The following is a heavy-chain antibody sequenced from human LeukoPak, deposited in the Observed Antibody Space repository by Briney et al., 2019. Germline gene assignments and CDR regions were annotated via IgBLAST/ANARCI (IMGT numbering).Heavy chain of an antibody. Sequence: ASVKVSCKASGYTFTSYDINWVRQATGQGLEWMGWMNPNSGNTGYAQKFQGRVTMTRNTSISTAYMELSSLRSEDTAVYYCARVDTNDYGDYDFDYGGQGTLVTVSA. D-gene: IGHD4-17*01. CDR1: GYTFTSYD. J-gene: IGHJ4*02. CDR2: MNPNSGNT. V-gene: IGHV1-8*01. CDR3: ARVDTNDYGDYDFDY.